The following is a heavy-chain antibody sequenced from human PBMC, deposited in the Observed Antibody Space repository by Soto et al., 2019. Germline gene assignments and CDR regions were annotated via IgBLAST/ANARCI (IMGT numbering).Heavy chain of an antibody. CDR1: GFSFHTYA. Sequence: VQLLESGGGLVQPGGSLRLSCAASGFSFHTYAMGWVRQAPGKGLEWVSSLSGSGGSTNYADSVKGRFTISRDNSTATLYLQMTTLSAEDTAMYYCSKVLSDWGFLDYWGLRTVVTVSS. J-gene: IGHJ4*02. CDR3: SKVLSDWGFLDY. V-gene: IGHV3-23*01. CDR2: LSGSGGST. D-gene: IGHD3-16*01.